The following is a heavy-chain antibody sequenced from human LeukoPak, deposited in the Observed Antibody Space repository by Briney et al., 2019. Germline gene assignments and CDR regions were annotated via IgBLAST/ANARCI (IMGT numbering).Heavy chain of an antibody. CDR3: AKAGGNFGAAAGDYFDY. Sequence: GSLRLSFAASGFTFSSYAMSWVRQAPGKGLEWVSAISGSGGSTYYADSVKGRFTISRDNSKNTLYLQMNSLRAEDTAVYYCAKAGGNFGAAAGDYFDYWGQGTLVTVSS. CDR1: GFTFSSYA. D-gene: IGHD3-3*01. V-gene: IGHV3-23*01. J-gene: IGHJ4*02. CDR2: ISGSGGST.